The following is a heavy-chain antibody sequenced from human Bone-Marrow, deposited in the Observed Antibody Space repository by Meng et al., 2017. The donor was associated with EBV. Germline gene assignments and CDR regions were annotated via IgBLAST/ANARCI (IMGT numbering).Heavy chain of an antibody. J-gene: IGHJ4*02. Sequence: QGQVVRSGAEVEKPGSSVKVSCWTSGGTFRSDAVSWVRQAPGQGLEWMGGLIPMSDAPHYAQKFQGRVTITADESTSTHYMHLSGLTSDDTAVYYCASESGRGFTPDYWGQGTLVTVSS. CDR2: LIPMSDAP. CDR1: GGTFRSDA. D-gene: IGHD3-10*01. CDR3: ASESGRGFTPDY. V-gene: IGHV1-69*01.